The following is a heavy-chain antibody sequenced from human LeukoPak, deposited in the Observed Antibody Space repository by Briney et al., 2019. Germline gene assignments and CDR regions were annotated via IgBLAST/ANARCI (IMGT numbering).Heavy chain of an antibody. CDR1: GYTFTGYY. D-gene: IGHD2-2*01. CDR2: INPNSGGT. J-gene: IGHJ5*02. V-gene: IGHV1-2*02. Sequence: GASVKVSCKASGYTFTGYYMHWVRQAPGQGLEWMGWINPNSGGTNYAQRFQGRVTMTRDTSISTAYMELSRLRSDDTAVYYCARDRGRVVVVPAAMLDPWGQGTLVTVSS. CDR3: ARDRGRVVVVPAAMLDP.